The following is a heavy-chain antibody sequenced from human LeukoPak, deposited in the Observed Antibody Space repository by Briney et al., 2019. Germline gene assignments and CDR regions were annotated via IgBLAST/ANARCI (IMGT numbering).Heavy chain of an antibody. V-gene: IGHV3-33*07. CDR1: GFTFNKYG. J-gene: IGHJ4*02. D-gene: IGHD2-2*01. CDR3: ATDCSNDNCYST. Sequence: GGSLRLSCEASGFTFNKYGTYWVRQTPGKGLEWVALIWYDGRNKYYADSVKGRFTISRDNSKNTLFLQMNSLRAEDTAVYYCATDCSNDNCYSTWGRGTLVTVSS. CDR2: IWYDGRNK.